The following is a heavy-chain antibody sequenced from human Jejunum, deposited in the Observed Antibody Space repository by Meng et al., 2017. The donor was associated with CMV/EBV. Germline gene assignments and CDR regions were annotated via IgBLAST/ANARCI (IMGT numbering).Heavy chain of an antibody. Sequence: SGFAFSNYYMNWVRQAPGKGLEWISYINARSNIINYAESVEGRFTISRDNAKNSLYLQMDSLRADDTAVYYCVRVTGYDTSAYADVWGQGTLVTVSS. CDR3: VRVTGYDTSAYADV. D-gene: IGHD3-22*01. V-gene: IGHV3-11*01. CDR2: INARSNII. J-gene: IGHJ1*01. CDR1: GFAFSNYY.